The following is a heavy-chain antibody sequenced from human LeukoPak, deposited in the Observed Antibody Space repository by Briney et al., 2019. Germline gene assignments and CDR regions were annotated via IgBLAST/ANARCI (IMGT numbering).Heavy chain of an antibody. Sequence: SETLSLTCTVSGGSISSSSYYWGWIRQPPGKGLEWIGSIYYSGSTYYNPSLKSRVTISVDTSKNQFSLKLSSVTAADTAVYYCARWWEPSRARRHRIFDPWGQGTLVTVSS. CDR2: IYYSGST. CDR3: ARWWEPSRARRHRIFDP. J-gene: IGHJ5*02. V-gene: IGHV4-39*07. D-gene: IGHD1-26*01. CDR1: GGSISSSSYY.